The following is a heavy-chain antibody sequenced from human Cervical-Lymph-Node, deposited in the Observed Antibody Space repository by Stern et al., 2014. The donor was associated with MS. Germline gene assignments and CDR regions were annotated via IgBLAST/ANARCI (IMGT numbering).Heavy chain of an antibody. D-gene: IGHD6-19*01. CDR1: GYTFTSNK. CDR2: INPGGGST. V-gene: IGHV1-46*01. J-gene: IGHJ4*02. CDR3: ARDNGGWSVDS. Sequence: QVQLVQSGAEVKKPGASVKVSCKAFGYTFTSNKMHWVRQAPGQGLEWMGIINPGGGSTRYAQKIQGRVTMTRDTSTSTVYMELTSLRSEDTAVYSCARDNGGWSVDSWGQGTLVIVSS.